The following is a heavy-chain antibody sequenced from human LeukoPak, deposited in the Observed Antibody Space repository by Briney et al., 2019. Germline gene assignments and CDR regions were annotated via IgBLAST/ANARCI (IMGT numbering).Heavy chain of an antibody. D-gene: IGHD4-17*01. CDR3: ARDGGPTVTLLDY. CDR1: GYTFTGYY. CDR2: INPNSGGT. Sequence: ASVKVSCKASGYTFTGYYMHWVRQAPGQGLEWMGWINPNSGGTNYAQKFQGRVTMTRDTSTSTVYMELSSLRSEDTAVYYCARDGGPTVTLLDYWGQGTLVTVSS. V-gene: IGHV1-2*02. J-gene: IGHJ4*02.